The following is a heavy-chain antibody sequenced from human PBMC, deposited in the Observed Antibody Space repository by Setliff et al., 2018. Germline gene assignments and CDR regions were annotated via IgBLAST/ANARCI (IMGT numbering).Heavy chain of an antibody. D-gene: IGHD3-16*01. CDR1: GFSISSGYC. Sequence: SETLSLTCAVSGFSISSGYCWGWIRQPPGKGLEWIVNIHHSGKAYYNPSLKSRVTMSVDTSKNHVSLKLSSVTAADTAVYYCARPPRGGRWYFDLWGRGTLVTVSS. CDR2: IHHSGKA. V-gene: IGHV4-38-2*01. CDR3: ARPPRGGRWYFDL. J-gene: IGHJ2*01.